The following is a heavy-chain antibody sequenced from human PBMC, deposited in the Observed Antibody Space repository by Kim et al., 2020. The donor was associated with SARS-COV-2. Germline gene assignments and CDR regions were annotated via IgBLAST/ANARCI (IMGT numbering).Heavy chain of an antibody. CDR2: ISYDGSSK. CDR3: ARQWLSAFDI. CDR1: GFTFSSYG. Sequence: GGSLRLSCAASGFTFSSYGVHWVRQAPGKGLEWVAVISYDGSSKYYADSVKGRFTISRDNSKHTLYLQMNRLRAEDTAVYYCARQWLSAFDIWGQGTMVTVSS. J-gene: IGHJ3*02. V-gene: IGHV3-33*05. D-gene: IGHD6-19*01.